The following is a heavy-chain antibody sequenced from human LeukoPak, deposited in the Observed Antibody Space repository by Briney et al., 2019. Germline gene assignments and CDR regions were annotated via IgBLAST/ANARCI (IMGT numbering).Heavy chain of an antibody. V-gene: IGHV5-51*01. CDR1: GYRFTSDW. Sequence: HGESLKISCKASGYRFTSDWIGWVRQMPGKGLEWMGIIYPGDSDSRYSPSFQGHVTMSADKSMNTAYLQWSSLKASDTAMYYCARLGNDYVWGSYLGTPHFDYWGQGTLVTVSS. D-gene: IGHD3-16*02. J-gene: IGHJ4*02. CDR3: ARLGNDYVWGSYLGTPHFDY. CDR2: IYPGDSDS.